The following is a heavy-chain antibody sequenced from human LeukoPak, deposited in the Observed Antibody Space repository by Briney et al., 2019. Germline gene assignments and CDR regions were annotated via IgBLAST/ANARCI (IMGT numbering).Heavy chain of an antibody. CDR3: ARERYCSGGSCYSGALDT. V-gene: IGHV1-69*05. D-gene: IGHD2-15*01. J-gene: IGHJ3*02. CDR1: GGTFSSYA. CDR2: IIPIFGTA. Sequence: ASVKVSCKASGGTFSSYAISWVRQAPGQGLEWMGGIIPIFGTANYAQKFQGRVTITTDESTSTAYMELSSLRSEDRAVYYCARERYCSGGSCYSGALDTWGQGTMVTVSS.